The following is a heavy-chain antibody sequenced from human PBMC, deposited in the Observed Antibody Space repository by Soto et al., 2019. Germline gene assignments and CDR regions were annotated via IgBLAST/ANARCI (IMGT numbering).Heavy chain of an antibody. CDR3: AKDRAPSDV. Sequence: PGGSLRLSCAASGFIFSNYAMSWVRQAPGKGLEWVSAISGSGGSTYYADSVKGRFTISRDNSRNTLYVQMNSLRVEDTAIYYCAKDRAPSDVWGQGTTVTVSS. V-gene: IGHV3-23*01. CDR2: ISGSGGST. CDR1: GFIFSNYA. J-gene: IGHJ6*02.